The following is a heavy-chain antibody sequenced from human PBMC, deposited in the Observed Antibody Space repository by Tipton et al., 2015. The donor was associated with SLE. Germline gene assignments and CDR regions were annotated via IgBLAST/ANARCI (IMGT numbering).Heavy chain of an antibody. D-gene: IGHD1-26*01. J-gene: IGHJ4*02. CDR3: ARTGWELLDY. Sequence: TLSLTCTVSGGSISSGSYYWSWIRQPPGKGLEWIGYIYYSGSTNYNPSLKSRVTISVDTSKNQFSLKLSSVTAADTAVYYCARTGWELLDYWGQGTLVTVSS. V-gene: IGHV4-61*01. CDR1: GGSISSGSYY. CDR2: IYYSGST.